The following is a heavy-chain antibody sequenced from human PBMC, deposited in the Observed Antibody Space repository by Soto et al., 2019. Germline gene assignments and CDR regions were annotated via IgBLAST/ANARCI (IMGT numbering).Heavy chain of an antibody. Sequence: EVQLVESGGGLVKPGGSLRLSCAASGFTVSNSWMNWVRQAPGKGLEWVGRIKSKTDGGTTDYAAPVKGRFTISRDDSKNTLYLQMTSLQTEDTAVYYCTTEVSSGYYYYYAYGMGVWCEGTTVTVSS. J-gene: IGHJ6*04. V-gene: IGHV3-15*07. CDR2: IKSKTDGGTT. D-gene: IGHD3-22*01. CDR3: TTEVSSGYYYYYAYGMGV. CDR1: GFTVSNSW.